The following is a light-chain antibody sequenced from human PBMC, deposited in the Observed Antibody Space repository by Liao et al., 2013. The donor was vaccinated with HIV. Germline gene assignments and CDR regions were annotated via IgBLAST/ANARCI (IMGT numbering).Light chain of an antibody. Sequence: SYELTQPPSVSVAPGKTATVTCGGSNIGSKSVHWYQQKPGQAPLLVIYYDRDRPSGIPERFSGSNSGHTATLNISRVEAGDEADYYCQAWDSSTEVFGGGTKLIVL. J-gene: IGLJ3*02. CDR1: NIGSKS. CDR3: QAWDSSTEV. CDR2: YDR. V-gene: IGLV3-21*01.